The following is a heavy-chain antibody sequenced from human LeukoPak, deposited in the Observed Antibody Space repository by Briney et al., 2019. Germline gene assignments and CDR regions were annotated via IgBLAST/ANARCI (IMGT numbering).Heavy chain of an antibody. CDR3: ARRTSLNKLYSFDY. Sequence: PSETLSLTCTVSGGSISSSSFYWGRIRQPPGKGREWIGNIYYSGNTYYNSSLKSRVTISVDTSKNQFSLKLSSVTAADTAVYYCARRTSLNKLYSFDYWGQGALVTVSS. CDR1: GGSISSSSFY. V-gene: IGHV4-39*01. J-gene: IGHJ4*02. D-gene: IGHD2-2*01. CDR2: IYYSGNT.